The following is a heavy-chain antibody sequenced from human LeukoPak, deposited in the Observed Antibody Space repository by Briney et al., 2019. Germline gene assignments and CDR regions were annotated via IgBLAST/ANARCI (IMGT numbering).Heavy chain of an antibody. CDR3: ARGDPSTSYYYYYMDV. J-gene: IGHJ6*03. Sequence: ASVKVSCKASGYTFTSCYMHWVRQAPGQGLEWMGIINPSGGSTSYAQKFQGRVTMTRDTSTSTVYMELSSLRSEDTAVYYCARGDPSTSYYYYYMDVWGKGTTVTVSS. CDR2: INPSGGST. V-gene: IGHV1-46*01. D-gene: IGHD2-2*01. CDR1: GYTFTSCY.